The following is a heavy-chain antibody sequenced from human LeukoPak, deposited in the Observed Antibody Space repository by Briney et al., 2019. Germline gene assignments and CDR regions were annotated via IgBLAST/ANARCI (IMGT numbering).Heavy chain of an antibody. Sequence: GGTLRLSCAASGFTFSSYGMSWVRQAPGKGLEWVSGINWNGGSTGYADSVKGRFTISRDNAKNSLYLQMNSLRAEDTAVYYCAELGITMIGGVWGKGTTVTISS. CDR3: AELGITMIGGV. CDR2: INWNGGST. D-gene: IGHD3-10*02. J-gene: IGHJ6*04. CDR1: GFTFSSYG. V-gene: IGHV3-20*04.